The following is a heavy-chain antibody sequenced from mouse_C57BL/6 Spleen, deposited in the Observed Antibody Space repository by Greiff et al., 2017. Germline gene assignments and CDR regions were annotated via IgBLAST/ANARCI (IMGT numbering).Heavy chain of an antibody. D-gene: IGHD2-12*01. CDR2: ISSGGSYT. CDR3: ARHLTNAMDY. CDR1: GFTFSSYG. V-gene: IGHV5-6*01. J-gene: IGHJ4*01. Sequence: EVQGVESGGDLVKPGGSLKLSCAASGFTFSSYGMSWVRQTPDKRLEWVATISSGGSYTYYPDSVKGRFTISRDNAKNTLYLQMSSLKSEDTAMYYWARHLTNAMDYWGQGTSVTVSS.